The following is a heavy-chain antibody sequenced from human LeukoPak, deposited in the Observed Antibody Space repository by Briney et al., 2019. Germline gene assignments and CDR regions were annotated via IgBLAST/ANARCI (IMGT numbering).Heavy chain of an antibody. J-gene: IGHJ4*02. V-gene: IGHV3-64D*06. CDR2: ISSNGGST. Sequence: GGSLRLSCSASGFTFSSYATHWVRQAPGKGLEYASAISSNGGSTYYADSVKGRFTISRDNSKNTLYLQMSSLRGEDTAVYYCVKDRDYDILTAVFDYWGQGTLVTVSS. D-gene: IGHD3-9*01. CDR3: VKDRDYDILTAVFDY. CDR1: GFTFSSYA.